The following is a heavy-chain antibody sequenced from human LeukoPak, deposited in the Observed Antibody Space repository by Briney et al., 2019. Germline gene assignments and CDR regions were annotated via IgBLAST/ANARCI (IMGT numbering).Heavy chain of an antibody. V-gene: IGHV4-28*01. CDR2: IYYSGST. CDR1: GYSISSSNW. J-gene: IGHJ3*02. Sequence: PSDTLSLTCAVSGYSISSSNWWGWIRQPPGKGLEWIGYIYYSGSTYYNPSLKSRVTMSVDTSKNQFSLKLSSVTAADTAVYYCARLPLARYCSSTSCDPRSIWGQGTMVTVSS. CDR3: ARLPLARYCSSTSCDPRSI. D-gene: IGHD2-2*01.